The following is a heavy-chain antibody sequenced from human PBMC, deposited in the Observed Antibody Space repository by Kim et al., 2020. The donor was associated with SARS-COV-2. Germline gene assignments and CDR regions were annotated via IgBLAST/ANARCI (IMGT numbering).Heavy chain of an antibody. D-gene: IGHD4-17*01. Sequence: GGSLRLSCAASGFTFSDYYMSWIRQAPGKGLEWVSYISSSSSYTNYADSVKGRFTISRDNAKNSLYLQMNSLRAEDTAVYYCARDRGTVTYNFFYAFDIWGQGTMVTVSS. J-gene: IGHJ3*02. V-gene: IGHV3-11*06. CDR3: ARDRGTVTYNFFYAFDI. CDR1: GFTFSDYY. CDR2: ISSSSSYT.